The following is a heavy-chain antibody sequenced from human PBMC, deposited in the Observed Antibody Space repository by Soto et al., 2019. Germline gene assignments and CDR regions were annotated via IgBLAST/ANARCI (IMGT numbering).Heavy chain of an antibody. Sequence: SETLSLTCAVYGGSFSGYYWSWIRQPPGKGLEWIGEINHSGSTNYNPSLKSRVTISVDTSKNQFSLKLSSVTAADTAVYYCARGGQLVPWYFDLWGRGTLVTVSS. CDR2: INHSGST. CDR1: GGSFSGYY. V-gene: IGHV4-34*01. J-gene: IGHJ2*01. CDR3: ARGGQLVPWYFDL. D-gene: IGHD6-13*01.